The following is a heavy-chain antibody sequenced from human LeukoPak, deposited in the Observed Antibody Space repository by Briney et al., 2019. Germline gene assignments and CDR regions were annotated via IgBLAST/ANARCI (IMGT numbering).Heavy chain of an antibody. J-gene: IGHJ3*02. CDR1: GGTFSSYA. V-gene: IGHV1-69*13. D-gene: IGHD3-22*01. CDR2: IIPIFGTA. CDR3: ARITPDFGYYDSSGSDAFDI. Sequence: GASVKVSCKASGGTFSSYAISWVRQAPGQGLEWMGGIIPIFGTANYAQKFQGRVTITADESTSTAYMELSSLRSEDTAVYYCARITPDFGYYDSSGSDAFDIWGQGTMVTVSS.